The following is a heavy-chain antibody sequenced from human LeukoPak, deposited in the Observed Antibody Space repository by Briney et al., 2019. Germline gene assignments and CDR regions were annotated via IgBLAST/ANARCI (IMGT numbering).Heavy chain of an antibody. V-gene: IGHV1-69*06. CDR2: SITIFATA. CDR3: ARSPYCRGGSCYQPNWFDP. D-gene: IGHD2-15*01. CDR1: GGTFSSYA. J-gene: IGHJ5*02. Sequence: SVKVSCKASGGTFSSYAISWVRQAPGQGLEWMGRSITIFATATYAQKFQGRITITADKPTSTAYMELSSLRSEDTAVYYCARSPYCRGGSCYQPNWFDPWGQGTLVTVSS.